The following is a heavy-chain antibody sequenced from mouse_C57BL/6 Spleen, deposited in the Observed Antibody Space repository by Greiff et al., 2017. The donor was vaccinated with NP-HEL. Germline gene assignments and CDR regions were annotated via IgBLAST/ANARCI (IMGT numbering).Heavy chain of an antibody. CDR2: INPSSGYT. Sequence: QVQLQQSGAELAKPGASVKLSCKASGYTFTSYWMHWVKQRPGQGLEWIGYINPSSGYTKYNQKFKDKATLTADKSSSTAYMQLSSLTYEDSAVYYCAAYYYGSSSYWYFDVWGTGTTVTVSS. CDR1: GYTFTSYW. D-gene: IGHD1-1*01. CDR3: AAYYYGSSSYWYFDV. V-gene: IGHV1-7*01. J-gene: IGHJ1*03.